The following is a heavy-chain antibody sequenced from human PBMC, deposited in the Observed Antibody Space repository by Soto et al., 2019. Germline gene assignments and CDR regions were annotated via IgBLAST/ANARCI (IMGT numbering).Heavy chain of an antibody. CDR3: ARGRYGDY. Sequence: QVHLVQSGAEVKKPGASVKVSCKGSGYAFTTYGITWVRQAPGQGLEWMGWISAHNGNTNYAQKLQGIVTVTRDTSTSTAYIELRSLISDDTAVYYCARGRYGDYWGKGALVTVSS. D-gene: IGHD1-1*01. CDR1: GYAFTTYG. J-gene: IGHJ4*02. V-gene: IGHV1-18*01. CDR2: ISAHNGNT.